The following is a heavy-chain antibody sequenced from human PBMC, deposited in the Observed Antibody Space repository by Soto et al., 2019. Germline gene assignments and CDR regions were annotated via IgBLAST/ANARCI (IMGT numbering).Heavy chain of an antibody. CDR2: IDPSDSYT. CDR3: ARLSNYDSSGYPIDY. D-gene: IGHD3-22*01. J-gene: IGHJ4*02. CDR1: GYSFTSYW. Sequence: RGESLKISCKGSGYSFTSYWITWVRQMPGKGLEWMGRIDPSDSYTNYSPSSQGHVTISVDKSIRTAYLQWSSLKASDTAMYYCARLSNYDSSGYPIDYWGQGTLVTVSS. V-gene: IGHV5-10-1*01.